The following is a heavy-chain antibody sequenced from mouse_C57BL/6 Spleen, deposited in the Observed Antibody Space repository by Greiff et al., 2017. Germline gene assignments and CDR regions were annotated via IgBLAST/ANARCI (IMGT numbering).Heavy chain of an antibody. Sequence: VQLQQSGAELVKPGASVKLSCTASGFNIKDYYMHWVKQRTEQGLEWIGRIDPEDDETKYAPKFQGKATITADTSSNTAYLQLSSLTSEDTAVYYCASSPIYYGNYGYFDVWGTGTTVTVSS. J-gene: IGHJ1*03. CDR1: GFNIKDYY. D-gene: IGHD2-1*01. CDR3: ASSPIYYGNYGYFDV. V-gene: IGHV14-2*01. CDR2: IDPEDDET.